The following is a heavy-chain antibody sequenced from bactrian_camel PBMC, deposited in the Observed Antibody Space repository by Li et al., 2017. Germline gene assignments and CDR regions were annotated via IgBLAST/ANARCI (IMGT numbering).Heavy chain of an antibody. J-gene: IGHJ4*01. Sequence: HVQLVESGGGLVQPGGSLRLSCAASGFTFNGAYMSWVRQAPGKGLEWVSGILADGSNTYYADSVKGRFTISRDNAKNKVYLQMNSLKPEDTAVYYCVRDLLGLATTQSNYWGQGTQVTVS. CDR1: GFTFNGAY. V-gene: IGHV3S5*01. CDR2: ILADGSNT. D-gene: IGHD5*01. CDR3: VRDLLGLATTQSNY.